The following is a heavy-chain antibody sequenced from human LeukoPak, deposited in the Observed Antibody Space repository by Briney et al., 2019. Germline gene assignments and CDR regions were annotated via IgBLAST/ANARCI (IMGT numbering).Heavy chain of an antibody. CDR1: GGSISSGDYC. J-gene: IGHJ5*02. CDR2: IHNNGNT. Sequence: SQTLSLTCTVSGGSISSGDYCWSWIRQHPGKGLEWIGYIHNNGNTFYNPSLKSRATISIDMSKNQFSLNLRSVTAADTAVYHCARYCSSVNCRWFDPWGQGTLVTVSS. V-gene: IGHV4-31*03. CDR3: ARYCSSVNCRWFDP. D-gene: IGHD2-15*01.